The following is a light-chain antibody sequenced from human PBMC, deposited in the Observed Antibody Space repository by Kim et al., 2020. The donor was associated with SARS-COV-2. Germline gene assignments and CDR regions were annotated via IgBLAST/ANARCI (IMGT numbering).Light chain of an antibody. J-gene: IGLJ2*01. Sequence: SYELTQPPSVSVSPGQTASITCSGDKLGDKYTCWYQKKPGQSPVLVMFQDTKRPSGIPERFSGSSSGNTATLTITGTQAVDEAEFYCQAWDSNIVVFGGG. CDR1: KLGDKY. CDR2: QDT. CDR3: QAWDSNIVV. V-gene: IGLV3-1*01.